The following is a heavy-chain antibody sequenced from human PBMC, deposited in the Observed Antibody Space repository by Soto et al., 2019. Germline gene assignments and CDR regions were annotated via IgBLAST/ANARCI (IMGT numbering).Heavy chain of an antibody. J-gene: IGHJ4*02. Sequence: EVHLVESGGDLVQPGGSLRLSCAASGFSFSSFSMNWVRQAPGKGLEWVSYISGSGTTTYYADSVKGRFTISRDNAKNSLYLQMKGLQAEDTAVSYCGRLGDWGSGSYWGQGSLVTVSS. D-gene: IGHD3-10*01. V-gene: IGHV3-48*04. CDR3: GRLGDWGSGSY. CDR2: ISGSGTTT. CDR1: GFSFSSFS.